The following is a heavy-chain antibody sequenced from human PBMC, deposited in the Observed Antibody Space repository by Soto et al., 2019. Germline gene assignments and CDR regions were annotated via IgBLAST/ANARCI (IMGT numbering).Heavy chain of an antibody. V-gene: IGHV4-30-2*01. CDR3: AAGGGLPRCY. J-gene: IGHJ4*02. CDR1: GGSISSGGYS. CDR2: IYHSGST. Sequence: QLQLQESGSGLVKPSQTLSLTCAVSGGSISSGGYSWSWIRQPPGKGLEWIGYIYHSGSTYYNPSRKCRVTISVDRSKNQFALKLSSVTAADTAVYYCAAGGGLPRCYWRQGTLVTVSS. D-gene: IGHD4-17*01.